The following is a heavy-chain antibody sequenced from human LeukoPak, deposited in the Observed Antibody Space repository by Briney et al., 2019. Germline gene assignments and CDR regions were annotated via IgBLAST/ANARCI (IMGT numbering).Heavy chain of an antibody. CDR1: GYSISSGYY. CDR2: IYHSGST. Sequence: SETLSLTCAVSGYSISSGYYWGWIRQPPGKGLEWIGNIYHSGSTYYNPSLKSRVTISVDTSKNQFSLKLSSVTAADTAVYYCARDRYADYVSDRGQGTLVTVSS. D-gene: IGHD4-17*01. J-gene: IGHJ4*02. CDR3: ARDRYADYVSD. V-gene: IGHV4-38-2*02.